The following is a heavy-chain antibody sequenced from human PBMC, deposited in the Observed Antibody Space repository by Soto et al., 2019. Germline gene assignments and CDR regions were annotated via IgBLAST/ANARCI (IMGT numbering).Heavy chain of an antibody. Sequence: LRLSFAASGFTFSNYGMHWVRQAPGKGLEWVAGIWYDGSNPYYADSVKGRFTISRDSSKNTVYLQINSLRAEDTAVFYCARDSDSGADSGWFLTWGQGTLVTVSS. D-gene: IGHD4-17*01. CDR2: IWYDGSNP. J-gene: IGHJ5*02. V-gene: IGHV3-33*01. CDR1: GFTFSNYG. CDR3: ARDSDSGADSGWFLT.